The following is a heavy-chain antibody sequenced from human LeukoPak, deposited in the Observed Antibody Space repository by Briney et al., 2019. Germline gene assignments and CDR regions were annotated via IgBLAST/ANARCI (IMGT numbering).Heavy chain of an antibody. J-gene: IGHJ6*03. D-gene: IGHD3-10*01. V-gene: IGHV4-4*07. CDR3: ARAVGRITMVRGVRGYYYMDV. CDR2: IYTSGST. CDR1: GGSISSYY. Sequence: SETLSLTCTVSGGSISSYYWSWIRQPAGKGLEWIGRIYTSGSTNYNPSLKSRVTMSVDTSKNQFSLKLSSVTAADTAVYYCARAVGRITMVRGVRGYYYMDVWGKGTTVTISS.